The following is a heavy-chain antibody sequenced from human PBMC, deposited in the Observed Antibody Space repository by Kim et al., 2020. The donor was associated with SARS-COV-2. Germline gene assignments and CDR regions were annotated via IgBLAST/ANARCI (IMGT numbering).Heavy chain of an antibody. J-gene: IGHJ4*02. Sequence: TYNADSVKGRYTISRDNSKNTLYLQMSGLRAEDTAVYYCVKDISAATTDYWGQGTLVTVSS. V-gene: IGHV3-64D*06. CDR3: VKDISAATTDY. CDR2: T. D-gene: IGHD1-26*01.